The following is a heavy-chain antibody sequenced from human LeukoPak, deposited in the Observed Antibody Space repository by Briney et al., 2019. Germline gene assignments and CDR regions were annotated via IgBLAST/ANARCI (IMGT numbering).Heavy chain of an antibody. D-gene: IGHD2-15*01. CDR3: ARSSLVVVVAATPRFDY. CDR2: INHSGST. V-gene: IGHV4-34*01. Sequence: SGTLSLTCAVYGGSFSGYYWSWIRQPPGKGLEWIGEINHSGSTNYNPSLKSRVTISVDTSKNQFSLKLSSVTAADTAVYYCARSSLVVVVAATPRFDYWGQGTLVTVSS. CDR1: GGSFSGYY. J-gene: IGHJ4*02.